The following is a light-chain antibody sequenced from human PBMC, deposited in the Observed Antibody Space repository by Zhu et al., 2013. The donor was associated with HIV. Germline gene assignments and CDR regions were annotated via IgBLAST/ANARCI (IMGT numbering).Light chain of an antibody. V-gene: IGKV1-12*01. Sequence: DIQVTQSPSSVSASVGDRVIITCRTSQGVGSWLGWYQQKPGKAPKLLIYAASTLQRDVPSRFRGSGSGTDFTLTITNLQPDDSATYYCQQSDNFPLTFGGGTKVELK. J-gene: IGKJ4*01. CDR3: QQSDNFPLT. CDR2: AAS. CDR1: QGVGSW.